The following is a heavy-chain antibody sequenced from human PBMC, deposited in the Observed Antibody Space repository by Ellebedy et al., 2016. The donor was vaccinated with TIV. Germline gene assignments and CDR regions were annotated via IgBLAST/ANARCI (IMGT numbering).Heavy chain of an antibody. CDR3: RQGHYADY. Sequence: GESLKISXATSGFTFRNFFMSWVCQTPGKGLEWVSTISGDGGSTYFADSVKGRFTISRDNSKNTMYLQMNSLRADDTAVYYCRQGHYADYWGQGTLVTVSS. J-gene: IGHJ4*02. CDR2: ISGDGGST. CDR1: GFTFRNFF. V-gene: IGHV3-23*01.